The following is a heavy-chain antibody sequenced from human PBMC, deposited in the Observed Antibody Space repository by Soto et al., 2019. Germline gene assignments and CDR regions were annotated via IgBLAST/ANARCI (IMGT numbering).Heavy chain of an antibody. CDR2: VSSSGSNT. D-gene: IGHD2-2*01. V-gene: IGHV3-48*03. CDR3: ARLYCSRTSCLFDY. J-gene: IGHJ4*02. CDR1: GFTFSSYE. Sequence: GGSLRLSCAASGFTFSSYEMNWVRQAPGKGLEWVSYVSSSGSNTNYADSVKGRFTISRDNAKNSLYLQMNSRRAEDTAVYDCARLYCSRTSCLFDYWGQGTLVTVSS.